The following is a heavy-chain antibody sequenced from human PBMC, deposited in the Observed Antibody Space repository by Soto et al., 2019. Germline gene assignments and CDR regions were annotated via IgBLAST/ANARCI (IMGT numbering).Heavy chain of an antibody. J-gene: IGHJ5*02. D-gene: IGHD3-9*01. V-gene: IGHV3-30*18. CDR1: GFTFSSYG. Sequence: GGSLRLSCAASGFTFSSYGMHWVRQAPGKGLGWVAVISYDGSNKYYADSVKGRFTISRDNSKNTLYLQMNSLRAEDTAVYYCAKDQGGFTYYDILTGYYRSNWFDPWGQGTLVTVSS. CDR2: ISYDGSNK. CDR3: AKDQGGFTYYDILTGYYRSNWFDP.